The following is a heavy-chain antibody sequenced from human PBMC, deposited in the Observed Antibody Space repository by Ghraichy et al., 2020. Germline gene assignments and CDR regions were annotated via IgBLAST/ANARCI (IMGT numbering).Heavy chain of an antibody. V-gene: IGHV3-66*01. D-gene: IGHD2-15*01. CDR1: GFTVRDNF. J-gene: IGHJ1*01. CDR3: ARDVGPTAEYFQN. CDR2: IYSGGNT. Sequence: LSLTCAASGFTVRDNFISWVRQAPGKGLEWVSIIYSGGNTHYVDSVKGRFTISRDNSKNTVYLQMNSLRDEDTAMYYCARDVGPTAEYFQNWGQGTLVTVSS.